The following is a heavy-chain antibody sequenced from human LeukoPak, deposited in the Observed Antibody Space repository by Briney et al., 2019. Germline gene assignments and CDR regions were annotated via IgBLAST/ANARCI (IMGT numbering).Heavy chain of an antibody. D-gene: IGHD4/OR15-4a*01. Sequence: GGSLRLSCAASGFTFDDYAMHWVRQAPGKGLEWVSGISWNSGSIGYADSVKGRFTISRDNAKNSLYLQMNSLRAEDTALYYCAKDMMLTIDAFDIWGQGTMVTVSS. CDR3: AKDMMLTIDAFDI. J-gene: IGHJ3*02. CDR1: GFTFDDYA. CDR2: ISWNSGSI. V-gene: IGHV3-9*01.